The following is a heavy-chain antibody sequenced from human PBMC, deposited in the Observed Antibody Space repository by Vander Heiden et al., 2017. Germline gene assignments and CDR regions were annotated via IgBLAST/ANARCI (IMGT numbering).Heavy chain of an antibody. CDR1: GGSFSGYY. CDR3: ARGMWSYYNY. Sequence: QVQLQQWGAGLLKPSETLSLTCAVYGGSFSGYYWSWIRQPPGKGLEWIGEINHSGSTNDNPSLKSRVTISVDTSKNQFSLKLSSVTAADTAVYDCARGMWSYYNYWCQGTLVTVSS. D-gene: IGHD1-26*01. CDR2: INHSGST. V-gene: IGHV4-34*01. J-gene: IGHJ4*02.